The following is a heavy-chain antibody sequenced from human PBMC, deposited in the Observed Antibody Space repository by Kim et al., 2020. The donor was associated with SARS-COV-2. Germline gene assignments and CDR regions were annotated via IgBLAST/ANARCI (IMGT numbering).Heavy chain of an antibody. J-gene: IGHJ5*02. CDR3: ARPLITMVRGVTWFDP. Sequence: ASVKVSCKASGYTFTSYDINWVRQATGQGLEWMGWMNPNSGNTGYAPKFQGRVTMTRNTSISTAYMELSSLRSEDTAVYYCARPLITMVRGVTWFDPWGQGTLVTVSS. CDR2: MNPNSGNT. V-gene: IGHV1-8*01. CDR1: GYTFTSYD. D-gene: IGHD3-10*01.